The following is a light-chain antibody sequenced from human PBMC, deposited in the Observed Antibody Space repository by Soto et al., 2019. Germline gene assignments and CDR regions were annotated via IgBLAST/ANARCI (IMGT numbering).Light chain of an antibody. CDR1: SSDV. CDR2: YVS. CDR3: CSSEGGFNWV. Sequence: QSALTQPRSVSGSPGQSVTISCTGTSSDVVSWYQQHPGKAPTRIISYVSQRPSGVPDRFSGSTSGNTASLTISGLQAAEEADYYCCSSEGGFNWVFGGGTKVTVL. J-gene: IGLJ3*02. V-gene: IGLV2-11*01.